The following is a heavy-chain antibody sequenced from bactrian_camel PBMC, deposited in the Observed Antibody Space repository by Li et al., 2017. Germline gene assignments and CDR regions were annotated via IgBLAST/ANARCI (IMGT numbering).Heavy chain of an antibody. CDR2: VKGAGSTT. V-gene: IGHV3S40*01. CDR1: GFTFSTYD. J-gene: IGHJ6*01. CDR3: AIDYQSSGGWWADFAY. Sequence: DVQLVESGGGLVQPGGSLRLSCAVSGFTFSTYDMNWVRQAPGNGLEWIAVVKGAGSTTYYSDSMKGRFTISRDNAKNTVYLQMNSLKTEDTAMYYCAIDYQSSGGWWADFAYWGQGTQVTVS. D-gene: IGHD7*01.